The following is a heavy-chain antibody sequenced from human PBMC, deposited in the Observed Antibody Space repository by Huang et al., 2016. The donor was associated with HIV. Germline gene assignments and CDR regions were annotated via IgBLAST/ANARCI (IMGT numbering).Heavy chain of an antibody. Sequence: QVQLVESGGGVVQPGRSLRLSCAAFGFTFNKFDMHWVRQGQGKGVEWVAIISYDGSSKYHADSVKGRFTISRDNSKNTVYLQMNSLRVEDTAVYYCAKDGRGSGTYYDYFEYWGQGTLVTVSS. D-gene: IGHD1-26*01. V-gene: IGHV3-30*18. CDR3: AKDGRGSGTYYDYFEY. CDR2: ISYDGSSK. CDR1: GFTFNKFD. J-gene: IGHJ4*02.